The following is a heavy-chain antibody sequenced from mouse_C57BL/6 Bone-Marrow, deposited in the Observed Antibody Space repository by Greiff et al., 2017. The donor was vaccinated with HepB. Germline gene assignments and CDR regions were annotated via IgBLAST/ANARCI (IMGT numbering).Heavy chain of an antibody. CDR2: IDPSDSYT. V-gene: IGHV1-59*01. CDR3: ARVANWYFDV. CDR1: GYTFTSYW. J-gene: IGHJ1*03. Sequence: QVQLRQSGAELVRPGTSVKLSCKASGYTFTSYWMHWVKQRPGQGLEWIGVIDPSDSYTNYNQKFKGKATLTVDTSSSTAYMQLSSLTSEDSAVYYCARVANWYFDVWGTGTTVTVSS.